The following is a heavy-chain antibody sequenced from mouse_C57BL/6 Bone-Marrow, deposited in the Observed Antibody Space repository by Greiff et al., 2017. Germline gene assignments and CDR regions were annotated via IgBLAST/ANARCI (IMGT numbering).Heavy chain of an antibody. D-gene: IGHD2-13*01. CDR1: GYTFTSYW. Sequence: QVQLQQPGAELVKPGASVKMSCKASGYTFTSYWITWVKQRPGQGLEWIGDIYPGSSITNYNEKFKSKATLTVDTSSSTAYMQLSSLPAEDSAVYYCARADYNNYWYFYVWGTGTTVTVS. V-gene: IGHV1-55*01. CDR3: ARADYNNYWYFYV. J-gene: IGHJ1*03. CDR2: IYPGSSIT.